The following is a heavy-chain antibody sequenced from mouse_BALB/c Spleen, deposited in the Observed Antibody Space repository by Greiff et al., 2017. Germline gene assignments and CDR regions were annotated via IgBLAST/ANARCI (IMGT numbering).Heavy chain of an antibody. Sequence: EVHLVESGGGLVKPGGSLKLSCAASGFAFSSYDMSWVRQTPEKRLEWVAYISSGGGSTYYPDTVKGRFTISRDNAKNTLYLQMSSLKSEDTAMYYCARLGSDGGSYFDYWGQGTTLTVSS. J-gene: IGHJ2*01. CDR2: ISSGGGST. CDR3: ARLGSDGGSYFDY. D-gene: IGHD1-3*01. CDR1: GFAFSSYD. V-gene: IGHV5-12-1*01.